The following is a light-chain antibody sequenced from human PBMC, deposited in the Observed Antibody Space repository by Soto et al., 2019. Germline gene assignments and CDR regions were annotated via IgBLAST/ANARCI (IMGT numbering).Light chain of an antibody. CDR1: SSNIGRNT. CDR3: AAWDDSLNAWA. Sequence: QSVLTQPPSASGTPGQRVTISCSGSSSNIGRNTVKWYRQLPGTAPKLLIDSSDQRPSGVPDRFSGSQSGTSASLAISGLQSEDEADYICAAWDDSLNAWAFGGGTKVTVL. V-gene: IGLV1-44*01. J-gene: IGLJ3*02. CDR2: SSD.